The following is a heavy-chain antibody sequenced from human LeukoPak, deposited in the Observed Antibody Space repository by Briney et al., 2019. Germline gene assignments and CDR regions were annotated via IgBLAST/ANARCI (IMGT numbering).Heavy chain of an antibody. Sequence: SETLSLTCAVSGYSISSGYYWGWIRQPPGKGLEWIGSIYHSGSTYYNPSLKSRVTISVNTSKNQFSLKLSSVTAADTAVYYCARGYCSSTSCYTGYGMDVWGQGTTVTVSS. V-gene: IGHV4-38-2*01. CDR3: ARGYCSSTSCYTGYGMDV. CDR1: GYSISSGYY. D-gene: IGHD2-2*02. J-gene: IGHJ6*02. CDR2: IYHSGST.